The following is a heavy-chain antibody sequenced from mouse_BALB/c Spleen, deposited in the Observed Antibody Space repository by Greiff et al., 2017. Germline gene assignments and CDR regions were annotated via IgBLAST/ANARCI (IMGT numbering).Heavy chain of an antibody. CDR3: ARVDYGSSHFGY. J-gene: IGHJ2*01. V-gene: IGHV1-69*02. CDR2: IDPSDSYT. CDR1: GYTFTSYW. D-gene: IGHD1-1*01. Sequence: QVQLQQPGAELVKPGASVKLSCKASGYTFTSYWMHWVKQRPGQGLEWIGEIDPSDSYTNYNQKFKGKATLTVDKSSSTAYMQLSSLTSEDSAVYYCARVDYGSSHFGYWGQGTTLTVSS.